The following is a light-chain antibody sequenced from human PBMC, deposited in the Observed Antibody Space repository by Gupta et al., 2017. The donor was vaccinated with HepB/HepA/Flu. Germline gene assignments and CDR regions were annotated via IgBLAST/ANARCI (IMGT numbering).Light chain of an antibody. CDR3: AAWDDSLSGRV. CDR2: RNN. J-gene: IGLJ1*01. V-gene: IGLV1-47*01. CDR1: SSTIGSNY. Sequence: SVLTQPPSASGTSGQRVTISCSGSSSTIGSNYVYWYQQLPGTAPKLLIYRNNQRPSGVPDRFSGSKSGTSASLAISGLRSEDEADYYCAAWDDSLSGRVFGTGTKVTVL.